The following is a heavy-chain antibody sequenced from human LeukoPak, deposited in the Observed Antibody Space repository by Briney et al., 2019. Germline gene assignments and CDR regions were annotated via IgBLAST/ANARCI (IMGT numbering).Heavy chain of an antibody. V-gene: IGHV4-34*01. CDR2: INHSGST. Sequence: PSETLSLTCAVYGGSFSGYYWSWIRQPPGKGPEWIGEINHSGSTNYNPSLKSRVTISVDTSKNQFSLKLSSVTAADTAVYYCARGLGYCSSTSCENYFDYWGQGTLVTVSS. J-gene: IGHJ4*02. CDR1: GGSFSGYY. CDR3: ARGLGYCSSTSCENYFDY. D-gene: IGHD2-2*01.